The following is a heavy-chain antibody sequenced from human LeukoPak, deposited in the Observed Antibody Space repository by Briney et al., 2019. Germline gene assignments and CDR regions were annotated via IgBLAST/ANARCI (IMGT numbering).Heavy chain of an antibody. CDR1: GGSFSGYY. CDR3: ARGPDQYYDILTGYLDY. Sequence: PSETLSLTCAVYGGSFSGYYWSWIRQPPGKGLEWIGYIYYSGSTNYNPSLKSRVTISVDTSKNQFSLKLSSVTAADTAVYYCARGPDQYYDILTGYLDYWGQGTLVTVSS. CDR2: IYYSGST. V-gene: IGHV4-59*01. D-gene: IGHD3-9*01. J-gene: IGHJ4*02.